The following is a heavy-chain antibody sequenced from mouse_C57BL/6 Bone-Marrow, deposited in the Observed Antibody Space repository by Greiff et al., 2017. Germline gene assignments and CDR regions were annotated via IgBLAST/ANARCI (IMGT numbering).Heavy chain of an antibody. CDR2: SRNKANDYTT. J-gene: IGHJ3*01. CDR1: GFTFSDFY. Sequence: EVNLVESGGGLVQSGRSLRLSCATSGFTFSDFYMEWVRQAPGKGLEWIAASRNKANDYTTEYSASVKGRFIVSRDTSQSILYLQMNALRAEDTAIYYCARDVIYPFAYWGQGTLVTVSA. V-gene: IGHV7-1*01. CDR3: ARDVIYPFAY. D-gene: IGHD2-1*01.